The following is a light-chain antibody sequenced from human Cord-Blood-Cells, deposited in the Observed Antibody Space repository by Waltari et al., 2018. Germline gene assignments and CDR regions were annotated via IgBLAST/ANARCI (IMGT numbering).Light chain of an antibody. CDR1: QSVLYSSNNKNY. J-gene: IGKJ3*01. CDR2: WAS. V-gene: IGKV4-1*01. Sequence: DIVMTQSPDSLAVSLGERATINCKSSQSVLYSSNNKNYLAWYQEKPGQPPKLLIYWASTRESGVTDRFSGNGSGTDFTLTISSLQAEDVAVYYCQQYYSTPFTFGPGTKVDIK. CDR3: QQYYSTPFT.